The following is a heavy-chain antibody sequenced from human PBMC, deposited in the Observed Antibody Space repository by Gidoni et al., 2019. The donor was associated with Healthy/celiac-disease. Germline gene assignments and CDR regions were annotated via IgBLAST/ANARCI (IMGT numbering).Heavy chain of an antibody. V-gene: IGHV3-23*01. CDR2: ISGSGGST. CDR3: AKGYIVATYYFDY. Sequence: EVQLLESGGGLVQPGGSLRLSCAASVFTFSSYAMSWVRQAPGKGLEWVSAISGSGGSTYYADSVKGRFTISRDNSKNTLYLQMNSLRAEDTAVYYCAKGYIVATYYFDYWGQGTLVTVSS. D-gene: IGHD5-12*01. CDR1: VFTFSSYA. J-gene: IGHJ4*02.